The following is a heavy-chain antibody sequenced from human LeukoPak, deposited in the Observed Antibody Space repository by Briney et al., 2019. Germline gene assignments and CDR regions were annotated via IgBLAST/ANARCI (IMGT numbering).Heavy chain of an antibody. D-gene: IGHD3-22*01. CDR1: GGSISSYY. J-gene: IGHJ3*02. Sequence: SETLSPTSTVSGGSISSYYWSWIRQPPGKGLEWIGYIYYSGSTNYNPSLKSRVTISVDTSKNQFSLKLSSVTAADTAVYYCARAQPDYYDSSGYYYRAFDIWRQERMVTVSS. V-gene: IGHV4-59*01. CDR3: ARAQPDYYDSSGYYYRAFDI. CDR2: IYYSGST.